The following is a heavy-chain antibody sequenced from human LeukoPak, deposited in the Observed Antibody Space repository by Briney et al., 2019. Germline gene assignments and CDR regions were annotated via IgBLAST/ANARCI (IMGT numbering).Heavy chain of an antibody. J-gene: IGHJ4*02. V-gene: IGHV3-21*01. D-gene: IGHD3-22*01. CDR1: GFTFSSYS. CDR2: ISSSSSYI. Sequence: PGGSLRLSCAAYGFTFSSYSMNWVRQAPWKGLEWVSSISSSSSYIYYADSVKGRFTISRDNSKNTLYLQMNSLRAEDTAVYYCAKGFDYYDSSGYYTTPYFDYWGQGTLVTVSS. CDR3: AKGFDYYDSSGYYTTPYFDY.